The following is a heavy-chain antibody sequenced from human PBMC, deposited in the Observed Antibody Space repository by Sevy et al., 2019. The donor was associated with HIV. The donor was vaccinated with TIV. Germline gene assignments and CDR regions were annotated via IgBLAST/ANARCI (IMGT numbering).Heavy chain of an antibody. CDR2: ISAYNGNT. CDR3: AREKDIVVVVAAARIYYYGMDV. V-gene: IGHV1-18*01. J-gene: IGHJ6*02. CDR1: GYTFTSYG. Sequence: ASVKVSCKASGYTFTSYGMSWVRQAPGQGLEWMGWISAYNGNTNYAQKLQGRVTMTTDTSTSTAYMELRSLRSDDTAVYYCAREKDIVVVVAAARIYYYGMDVWGQGTTVTVSS. D-gene: IGHD2-15*01.